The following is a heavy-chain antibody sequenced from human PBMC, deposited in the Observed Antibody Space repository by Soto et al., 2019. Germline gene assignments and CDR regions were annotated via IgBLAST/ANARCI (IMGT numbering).Heavy chain of an antibody. D-gene: IGHD3-22*01. J-gene: IGHJ4*02. CDR3: ARGAVVNFDS. V-gene: IGHV4-30-2*01. CDR2: IYHSGST. Sequence: QLQLQESGSGLVKPSQTLSLTCAVSGGSISSGGSSWTWIRQPPGKGLEWIGYIYHSGSTYYNPALKSRVTISVDRSKNQFSLKLTSVTAADTAVYCSARGAVVNFDSWGQGTLVTVSS. CDR1: GGSISSGGSS.